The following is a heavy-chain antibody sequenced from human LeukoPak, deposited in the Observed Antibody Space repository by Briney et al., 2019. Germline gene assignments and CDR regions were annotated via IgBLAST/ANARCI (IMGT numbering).Heavy chain of an antibody. D-gene: IGHD2-2*01. CDR3: ARYPFNCSSTSCYEMALDY. CDR2: INTNTGNP. V-gene: IGHV7-4-1*02. CDR1: GYTFTSYA. Sequence: ASVKVSCKASGYTFTSYAMNWARQAPGQGLEWMGWINTNTGNPTYAQGFTGRFVFSLDTSVSTAYLQISSLKAEDTAVYYCARYPFNCSSTSCYEMALDYWGQGTLVTVSS. J-gene: IGHJ4*02.